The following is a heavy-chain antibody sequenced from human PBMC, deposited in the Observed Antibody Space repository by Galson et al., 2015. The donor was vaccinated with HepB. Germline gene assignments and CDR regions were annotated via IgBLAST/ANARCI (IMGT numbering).Heavy chain of an antibody. D-gene: IGHD3-16*01. CDR1: GGSVSSGSYY. Sequence: ETLSLTCTVSGGSVSSGSYYWSWIRQPPGKGLEWIGYIYYSGSTNYNPSLKSRVTISVDTSKNQFSLKLSSVTAADTAVYYCARIDGGAIDYWGQGTLVTVSS. J-gene: IGHJ4*02. CDR3: ARIDGGAIDY. CDR2: IYYSGST. V-gene: IGHV4-61*01.